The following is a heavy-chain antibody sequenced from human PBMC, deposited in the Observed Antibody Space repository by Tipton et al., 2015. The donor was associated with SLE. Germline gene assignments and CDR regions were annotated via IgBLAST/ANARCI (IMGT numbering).Heavy chain of an antibody. J-gene: IGHJ3*02. CDR3: ARDNSMVRGVPDAFDI. CDR2: IYTSGST. D-gene: IGHD3-10*01. V-gene: IGHV4-61*09. Sequence: TLSLTCTVSGGSISSGSYYWSWIRQPAGKGLEWIGYIYTSGSTNYNPSLKSRVTISVDTSKNQFSLKLSSVTAADTAVYYCARDNSMVRGVPDAFDIWGQGTMVTVSS. CDR1: GGSISSGSYY.